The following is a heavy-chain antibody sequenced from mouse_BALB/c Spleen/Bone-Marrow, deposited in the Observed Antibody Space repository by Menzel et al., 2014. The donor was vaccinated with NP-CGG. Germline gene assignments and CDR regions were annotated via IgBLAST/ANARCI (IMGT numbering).Heavy chain of an antibody. CDR2: IDPRSGGT. V-gene: IGHV1-54*03. J-gene: IGHJ4*01. CDR3: ARGGITTVVPYSMDY. Sequence: QVQLQQSGAELVRPGTSVKVSCKASGYAFTNYLIEWVKQRPGQGLEWIGVIDPRSGGTDYNEKFKGKAPLTADKSSSTAYMQLNSLTSGDSAVYFCARGGITTVVPYSMDYWGQGTSVTVPS. D-gene: IGHD1-1*01. CDR1: GYAFTNYL.